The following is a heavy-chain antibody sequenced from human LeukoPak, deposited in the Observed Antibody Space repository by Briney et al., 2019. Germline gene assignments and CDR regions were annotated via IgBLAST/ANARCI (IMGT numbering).Heavy chain of an antibody. CDR1: GGSISSYY. J-gene: IGHJ4*02. CDR3: ARSSVAGTYSGGY. Sequence: SETLSLTCTVSGGSISSYYWSWIRQPPGKGLEWIGYIYYGGSTYSSPSLKSRVTISADTSKNESSLKLTSVTAADTAVYYCARSSVAGTYSGGYWGQGILVTVSS. V-gene: IGHV4-59*08. CDR2: IYYGGST. D-gene: IGHD3-10*01.